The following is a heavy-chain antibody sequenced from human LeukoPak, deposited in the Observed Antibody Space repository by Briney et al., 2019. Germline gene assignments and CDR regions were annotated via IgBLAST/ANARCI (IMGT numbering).Heavy chain of an antibody. J-gene: IGHJ4*02. CDR2: INHIGST. Sequence: SETLSLTCAVYGGSFSGYYWSWIRQPPGKGLEWIGEINHIGSTNYNPSLKSRVTISVDTSKNQFSLKLSSVTAADTAVYYCARHRQRYYDSSGYYDYWGQGTLVTVSS. CDR3: ARHRQRYYDSSGYYDY. V-gene: IGHV4-34*01. CDR1: GGSFSGYY. D-gene: IGHD3-22*01.